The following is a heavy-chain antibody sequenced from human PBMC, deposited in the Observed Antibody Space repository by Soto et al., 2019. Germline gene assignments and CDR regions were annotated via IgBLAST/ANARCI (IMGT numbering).Heavy chain of an antibody. D-gene: IGHD3-3*01. Sequence: PSETLSLTCTVSGASVNSENYYWSWIRQPPGKGLEWIGYVYCSGSTNYNPSLKSRATISLDTYRNQFSLKMTSMTSADTAFYYCARGVFRFLQWFDPWGQGTLVTVSS. V-gene: IGHV4-61*01. J-gene: IGHJ5*02. CDR3: ARGVFRFLQWFDP. CDR1: GASVNSENYY. CDR2: VYCSGST.